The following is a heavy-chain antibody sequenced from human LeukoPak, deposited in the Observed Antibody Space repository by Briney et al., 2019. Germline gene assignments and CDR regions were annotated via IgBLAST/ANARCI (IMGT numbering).Heavy chain of an antibody. CDR2: MNPNSGNT. J-gene: IGHJ3*02. CDR1: GYTFTSYD. D-gene: IGHD4-11*01. CDR3: ARDVTTPHDAFDI. V-gene: IGHV1-8*03. Sequence: GASVKVSCKASGYTFTSYDINWVRQATGQGLEWMGWMNPNSGNTGYAQKFQGRVTITRNTSISTAYMELSSLRSEDTAVYYCARDVTTPHDAFDIWGQGTMVTVSS.